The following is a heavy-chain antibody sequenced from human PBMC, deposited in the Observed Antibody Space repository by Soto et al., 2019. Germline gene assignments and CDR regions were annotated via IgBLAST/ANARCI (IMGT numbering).Heavy chain of an antibody. Sequence: SETLSLSCTVSGGSISSSSYYWGWIRQPPGKGLEWIGSIYYSGSTYYNPSLKSRVTISVDTSKNQFSLKLSSVTAADTAVYYFARHGIVVVTAIPAHFDYWGQGTLVTVSS. CDR3: ARHGIVVVTAIPAHFDY. V-gene: IGHV4-39*01. CDR1: GGSISSSSYY. D-gene: IGHD2-21*02. J-gene: IGHJ4*02. CDR2: IYYSGST.